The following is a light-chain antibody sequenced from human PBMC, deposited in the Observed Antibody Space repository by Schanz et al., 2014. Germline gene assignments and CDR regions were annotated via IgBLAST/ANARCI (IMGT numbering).Light chain of an antibody. CDR3: CSYAGSSSLV. CDR1: TNYGGSYNL. J-gene: IGLJ3*02. CDR2: EGI. Sequence: QSALTQPPSASGSLGQSITISCTATTNYGGSYNLVSWYQQSPGKAPQLMIYEGIKRPSGVSDRFSGSKSGNTASLTISGLQAEDEGDYYCCSYAGSSSLVFGGGTKLTVL. V-gene: IGLV2-23*01.